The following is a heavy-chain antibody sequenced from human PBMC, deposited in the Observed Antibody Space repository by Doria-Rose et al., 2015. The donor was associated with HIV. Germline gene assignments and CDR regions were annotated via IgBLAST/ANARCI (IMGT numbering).Heavy chain of an antibody. CDR3: ARIKSSRWYHKYYFDF. D-gene: IGHD6-13*01. V-gene: IGHV2-26*01. CDR2: MFSDDEG. Sequence: SGPVLVKPTETLTLTCTVSGVSLSSPGMGVSWIRQPPGKALEWLANMFSDDEGSYKASLKSRLTISRGTSKSQVVLPMTDMDPVDTATYYCARIKSSRWYHKYYFDFWGQGTLVIVSA. J-gene: IGHJ4*02. CDR1: GVSLSSPGMG.